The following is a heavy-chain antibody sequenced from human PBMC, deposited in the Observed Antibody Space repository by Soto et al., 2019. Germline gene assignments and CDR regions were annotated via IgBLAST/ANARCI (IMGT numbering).Heavy chain of an antibody. CDR1: GYTLTSYD. D-gene: IGHD4-17*01. J-gene: IGHJ2*01. CDR2: MNPNSGNT. Sequence: ASVKVSCKASGYTLTSYDINWVRQATGQGLEWMGWMNPNSGNTGSAQRFQGRLTMTRNTSINTAYMELTSLTSEDAAVYFCARVHTVTTYFDVWGRGTLVTVSS. CDR3: ARVHTVTTYFDV. V-gene: IGHV1-8*01.